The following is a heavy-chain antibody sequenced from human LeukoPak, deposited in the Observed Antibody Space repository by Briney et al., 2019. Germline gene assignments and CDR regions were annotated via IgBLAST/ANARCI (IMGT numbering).Heavy chain of an antibody. J-gene: IGHJ5*02. CDR3: ARVRGYDYSFWFDP. D-gene: IGHD5-12*01. CDR1: GFTFSDYY. Sequence: GGSLRLPCAASGFTFSDYYMSWIRQAPGKGLDWVSYISSSSSYTNYADSVKGRFTISRDNAKNSLYLQMNSLRAEDTAVYYCARVRGYDYSFWFDPWGQGTLVTVSS. V-gene: IGHV3-11*06. CDR2: ISSSSSYT.